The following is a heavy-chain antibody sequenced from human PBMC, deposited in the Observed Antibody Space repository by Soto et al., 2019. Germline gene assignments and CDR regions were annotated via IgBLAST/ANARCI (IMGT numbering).Heavy chain of an antibody. D-gene: IGHD4-17*01. J-gene: IGHJ4*02. CDR1: GGSVTNSSYY. V-gene: IGHV4-39*01. Sequence: SETLSLTCTVSGGSVTNSSYYWGWIRQSPGKGLEWIGSVYYRGRSYSKSSVKSRVTISVDTSKSRFSLSLNSVTASDTAVYFCVSQRTTVPTQAYFDYWGPGALVTVSS. CDR3: VSQRTTVPTQAYFDY. CDR2: VYYRGRS.